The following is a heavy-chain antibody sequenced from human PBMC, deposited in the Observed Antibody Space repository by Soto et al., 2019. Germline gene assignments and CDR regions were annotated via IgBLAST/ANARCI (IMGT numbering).Heavy chain of an antibody. Sequence: GGSLRLSCEVSGFSLSRYGMHWVRQAPGKGLEWVAVIWYHGTTKNYADYVKGRFTISRDISKNTVYLQMDSLEVEDTAFYYCARDVDTTSHLNWFDPWGQGVMVTVSS. D-gene: IGHD5-18*01. J-gene: IGHJ5*02. CDR1: GFSLSRYG. V-gene: IGHV3-33*01. CDR2: IWYHGTTK. CDR3: ARDVDTTSHLNWFDP.